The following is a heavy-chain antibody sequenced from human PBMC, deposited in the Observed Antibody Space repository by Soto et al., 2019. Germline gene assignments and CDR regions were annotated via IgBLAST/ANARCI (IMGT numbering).Heavy chain of an antibody. CDR2: IDPSDSQT. J-gene: IGHJ4*02. V-gene: IGHV5-10-1*01. Sequence: GASLKISCKGSGYSFAGYWVNWVRQKPGKGLEWMGRIDPSDSQTYYSPSFRGHVTISVTKSITTVFLQWSSLRASDTAMYYCARQIYDSDTGPNFQYYFDSWGQGTPVTVSS. CDR1: GYSFAGYW. CDR3: ARQIYDSDTGPNFQYYFDS. D-gene: IGHD3-22*01.